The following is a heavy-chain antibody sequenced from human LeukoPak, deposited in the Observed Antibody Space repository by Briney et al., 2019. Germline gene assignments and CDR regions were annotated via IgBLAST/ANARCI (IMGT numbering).Heavy chain of an antibody. V-gene: IGHV3-48*02. Sequence: GGSLRLSCAASGFTFSSYSMNWVRQAPGKGLEWVSYISSSSSTIYYADSVKGRFTISRDNAKNSLYLQMNSLRDEGTAVYYCARDGELGVVITTFDYWGQGTLVTVSS. J-gene: IGHJ4*02. CDR2: ISSSSSTI. CDR1: GFTFSSYS. D-gene: IGHD3-22*01. CDR3: ARDGELGVVITTFDY.